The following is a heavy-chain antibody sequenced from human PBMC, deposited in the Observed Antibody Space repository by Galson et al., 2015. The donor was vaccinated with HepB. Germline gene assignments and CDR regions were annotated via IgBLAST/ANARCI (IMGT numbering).Heavy chain of an antibody. CDR1: GFTFRNAW. CDR3: TTFLEMTTVQD. J-gene: IGHJ4*02. D-gene: IGHD4-11*01. Sequence: SLRLSCAASGFTFRNAWMSWVRQAPGKGLEWVGRIKKKSEGGTTDYAAPVKGRFTITRDDSKNTLYLEMNSLKTEDTALYYCTTFLEMTTVQDWGQGTLVSVSS. CDR2: IKKKSEGGTT. V-gene: IGHV3-15*01.